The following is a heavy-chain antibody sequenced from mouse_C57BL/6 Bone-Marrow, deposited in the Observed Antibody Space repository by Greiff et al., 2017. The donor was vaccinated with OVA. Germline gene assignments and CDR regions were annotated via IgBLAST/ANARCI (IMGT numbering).Heavy chain of an antibody. J-gene: IGHJ1*03. CDR2: ISSGGDYI. D-gene: IGHD2-2*01. CDR3: TRDRYGYDRYVDV. CDR1: GFTFSSYA. V-gene: IGHV5-9-1*02. Sequence: EVKLMESGEGLVKPGGSLKLSCAASGFTFSSYAMSWVRQTPEKRLEWVAYISSGGDYIYYADTVKGRFTISRDSARNTLYLQMSSLKSEDTAMYYCTRDRYGYDRYVDVWGTGTTVTVSS.